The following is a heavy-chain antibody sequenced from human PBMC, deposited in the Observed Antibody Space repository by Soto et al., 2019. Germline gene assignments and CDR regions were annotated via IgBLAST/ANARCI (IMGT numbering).Heavy chain of an antibody. J-gene: IGHJ6*02. Sequence: YAMKWVRQAPGKGLEWVSLIGESGTPTYYADSVKGRFTISRDNSGNTLFLEMYSLRAEDTAVYYCARYIPGVRYYGMDVWGQGTTVTVSS. V-gene: IGHV3-23*01. CDR1: YA. CDR2: IGESGTPT. D-gene: IGHD2-2*01. CDR3: ARYIPGVRYYGMDV.